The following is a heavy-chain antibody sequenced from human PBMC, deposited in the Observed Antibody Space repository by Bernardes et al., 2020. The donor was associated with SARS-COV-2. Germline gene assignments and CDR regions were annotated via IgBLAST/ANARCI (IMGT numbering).Heavy chain of an antibody. V-gene: IGHV1-18*01. CDR3: AREGDFWSGYYYGGYFDY. J-gene: IGHJ4*02. CDR1: GYTFTSYG. D-gene: IGHD3-3*01. Sequence: ASLKVSCKASGYTFTSYGISWVRQAPGQGLEWMGWISASNGTTTYAQKLQGRVTMTTDTSTSTAYMELRSLRSDDTAVYYCAREGDFWSGYYYGGYFDYWGQGTLVTVSS. CDR2: ISASNGTT.